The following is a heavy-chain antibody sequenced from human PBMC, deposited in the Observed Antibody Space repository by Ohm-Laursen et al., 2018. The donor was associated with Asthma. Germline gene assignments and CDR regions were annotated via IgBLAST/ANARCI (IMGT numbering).Heavy chain of an antibody. CDR3: ARSLVSYASDARRYYYGMDV. CDR1: GYTFTTYT. CDR2: INAGNGNT. J-gene: IGHJ6*02. Sequence: ATVKISCKASGYTFTTYTMHWVRQAPGQRLEWMGWINAGNGNTKYEQKFQGRVTITRDTSASTGYMELSSLRSEDTAVYYCARSLVSYASDARRYYYGMDVWGQGTTVTVSS. V-gene: IGHV1-3*01. D-gene: IGHD2-2*01.